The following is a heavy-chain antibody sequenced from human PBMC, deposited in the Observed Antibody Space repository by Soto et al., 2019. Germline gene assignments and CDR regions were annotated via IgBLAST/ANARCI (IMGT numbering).Heavy chain of an antibody. CDR2: ISAHNGNT. CDR3: ARGRYGDY. Sequence: QVHLVQSGAEVKKPGASVKVSCKASGYTFTSYGITWVRQAPGQGLEWMGWISAHNGNTDYAQKLQGRVIVTRDTSRSTAYRELRSLKSDDTAVYYCARGRYGDYWGQGALVTVSS. V-gene: IGHV1-18*01. CDR1: GYTFTSYG. D-gene: IGHD1-1*01. J-gene: IGHJ4*02.